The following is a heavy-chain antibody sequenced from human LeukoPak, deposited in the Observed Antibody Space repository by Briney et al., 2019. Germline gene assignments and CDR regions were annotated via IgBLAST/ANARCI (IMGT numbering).Heavy chain of an antibody. J-gene: IGHJ5*02. CDR3: ARHSGPGSLSRPFDP. CDR2: VYYTGST. CDR1: GNSVTSGGFY. V-gene: IGHV4-39*01. Sequence: SETLSLTCTVSGNSVTSGGFYWAWLRQPPGKGLEWIATVYYTGSTYYSPSLKSRVTISIDTSKNQFSLELRSVVAPDTAVYYCARHSGPGSLSRPFDPWGQGTLVTVSS. D-gene: IGHD3-10*01.